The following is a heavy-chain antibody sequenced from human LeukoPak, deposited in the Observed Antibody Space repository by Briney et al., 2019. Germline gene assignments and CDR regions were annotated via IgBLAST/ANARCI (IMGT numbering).Heavy chain of an antibody. CDR2: INHSGST. CDR3: ARELLYGSGED. Sequence: SETLSLTCAVYGGSFSGYYWSWIRQPPGKGLEWSGEINHSGSTNYNPSLKSRVTISVDTSKNQFSLKLSSVTAADTAVYYCARELLYGSGEDWGQGTLVTVSS. CDR1: GGSFSGYY. V-gene: IGHV4-34*01. J-gene: IGHJ4*02. D-gene: IGHD3-10*01.